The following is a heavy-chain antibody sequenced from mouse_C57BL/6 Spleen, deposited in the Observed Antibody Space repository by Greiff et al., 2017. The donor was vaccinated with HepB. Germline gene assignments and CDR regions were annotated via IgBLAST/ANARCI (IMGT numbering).Heavy chain of an antibody. CDR2: FYPGSGSI. Sequence: VQGVESGAELVKPGASVKLSCKASGYTFTEYTIHWVKQRSGQGLEWIGWFYPGSGSIKYNEKFKDKATLTADKSSSTVYMELSRLTSEDSAVYFCARHEVWDYGSSYGAFFFDYWGQGTTLTVSS. CDR3: ARHEVWDYGSSYGAFFFDY. V-gene: IGHV1-62-2*01. CDR1: GYTFTEYT. J-gene: IGHJ2*01. D-gene: IGHD1-1*01.